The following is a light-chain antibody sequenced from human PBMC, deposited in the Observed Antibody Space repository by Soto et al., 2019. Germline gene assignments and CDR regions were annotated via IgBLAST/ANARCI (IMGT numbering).Light chain of an antibody. V-gene: IGKV3-11*01. CDR1: QSVSNC. CDR2: DAS. CDR3: QQRRNWPIT. J-gene: IGKJ5*01. Sequence: EIVLTQSPATLSLSPGERATLSCRASQSVSNCLAWYHQKPGQAPRLLIYDASNRATGIPDRFSGSGSGTDFTLTISRLEPEDFAVYYCQQRRNWPITFGEGTRLE.